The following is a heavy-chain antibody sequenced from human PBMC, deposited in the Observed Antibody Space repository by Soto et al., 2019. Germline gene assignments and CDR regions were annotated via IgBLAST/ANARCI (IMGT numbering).Heavy chain of an antibody. CDR3: ARVSRYFDSTGPSAFDI. D-gene: IGHD3-9*01. CDR2: IYYSGST. V-gene: IGHV4-59*01. Sequence: SETLSLTCTVSGGSISSYYWSWIRQPPGKGLEWIGYIYYSGSTNYNPSLKSRVTISVDTSKNQFSLKLSSVTAADTALYYCARVSRYFDSTGPSAFDIWGQGTMVTVAS. CDR1: GGSISSYY. J-gene: IGHJ3*02.